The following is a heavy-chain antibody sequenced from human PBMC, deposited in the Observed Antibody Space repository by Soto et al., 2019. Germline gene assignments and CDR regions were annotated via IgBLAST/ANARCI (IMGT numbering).Heavy chain of an antibody. Sequence: QITLKESGPTLGKPTQTLTLTCTFSGFSLSTSGVGVGWIRQPPGKALEWLALIYWDDDKRYSPSLKSRLTITKDTSKNQVVLTMTNMDPVDTATYYGAHSRIRYLDGSYFDYWGQGTLVTVSS. CDR3: AHSRIRYLDGSYFDY. J-gene: IGHJ4*02. V-gene: IGHV2-5*02. CDR1: GFSLSTSGVG. D-gene: IGHD3-9*01. CDR2: IYWDDDK.